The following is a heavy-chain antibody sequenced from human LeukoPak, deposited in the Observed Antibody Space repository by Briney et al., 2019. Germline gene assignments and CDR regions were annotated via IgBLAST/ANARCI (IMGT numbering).Heavy chain of an antibody. CDR3: ASVAIRGPYYYYGMDV. D-gene: IGHD5-12*01. CDR1: GFTFSSYG. V-gene: IGHV3-33*01. CDR2: IWYDGSNK. Sequence: GRSLRLSCAASGFTFSSYGMHWVRQAPGKGLEWVAVIWYDGSNKYYADSVKGRFTISRDNSKNTLYLQMNSLRAEDTAVYYCASVAIRGPYYYYGMDVWGQGTTVTVSS. J-gene: IGHJ6*02.